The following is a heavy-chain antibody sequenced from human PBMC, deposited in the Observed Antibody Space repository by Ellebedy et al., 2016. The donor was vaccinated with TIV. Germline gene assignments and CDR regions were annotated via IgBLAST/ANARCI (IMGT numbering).Heavy chain of an antibody. J-gene: IGHJ4*02. CDR1: GASVSSTTSAYY. Sequence: SETLSLTXTVSGASVSSTTSAYYWSWIRQHPGQGLEWIGYMYHSGYTHYNPSLKSRVTISIDTSRNQVSLKMNSVTAADTAVYYCARGAPGHYCTSSSCSHAVFDYWGQGTLVTVSS. D-gene: IGHD2-2*01. CDR3: ARGAPGHYCTSSSCSHAVFDY. V-gene: IGHV4-31*03. CDR2: MYHSGYT.